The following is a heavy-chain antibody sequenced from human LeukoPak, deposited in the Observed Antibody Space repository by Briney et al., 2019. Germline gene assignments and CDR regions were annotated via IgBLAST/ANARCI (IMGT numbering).Heavy chain of an antibody. V-gene: IGHV3-23*01. CDR3: AKYPFPAGYYTKFFDY. CDR2: ISGSGGST. CDR1: GFTFSSYA. J-gene: IGHJ4*02. D-gene: IGHD3/OR15-3a*01. Sequence: GGSLRLSCAASGFTFSSYAMSWVRQAPGKGLEWVSAISGSGGSTYYADSVKGRFTISRDNSKNTLYLQMNSLRAEDTAVYYCAKYPFPAGYYTKFFDYWGQGTLVTVSS.